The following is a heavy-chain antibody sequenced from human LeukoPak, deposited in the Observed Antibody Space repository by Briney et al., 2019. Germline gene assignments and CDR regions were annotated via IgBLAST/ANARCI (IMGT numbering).Heavy chain of an antibody. J-gene: IGHJ4*02. D-gene: IGHD5-24*01. CDR3: VRDGDGYNFDY. CDR2: ISSSSSYI. V-gene: IGHV3-21*01. CDR1: GFTFSSYS. Sequence: GGSLRLSCAASGFTFSSYSMNWVRQAPGKGLEWVSSISSSSSYIYYADSVKGRFTISRDNAKRTLYLQMNSLRAEDTAVYYCVRDGDGYNFDYWGQGTLVTVSS.